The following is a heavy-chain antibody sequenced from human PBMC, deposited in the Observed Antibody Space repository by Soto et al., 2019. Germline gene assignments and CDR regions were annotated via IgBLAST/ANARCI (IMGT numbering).Heavy chain of an antibody. D-gene: IGHD2-15*01. CDR2: IYYSGST. J-gene: IGHJ5*02. V-gene: IGHV4-59*01. CDR3: AMSRTAVSRRGSWFDP. Sequence: SETLSLTCTVSGGSISSYYWSWIRQPPGKGLEWIGYIYYSGSTNYNPSLKSRVTISVDTSKNQFSLKLSSVTAADTAVYYCAMSRTAVSRRGSWFDPWGQGTLVTV. CDR1: GGSISSYY.